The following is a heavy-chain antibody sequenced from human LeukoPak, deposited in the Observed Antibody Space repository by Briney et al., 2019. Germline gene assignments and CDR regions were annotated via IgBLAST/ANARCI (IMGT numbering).Heavy chain of an antibody. V-gene: IGHV3-21*01. Sequence: GGSLRLSCAASGFTFSSYSMNWVRQAPGKGLEWVSSISSSSSYIYYADSVKGRFTISRDNAKNSLYLQMNSLRAEDTAVYYCASARRYYGILTGYYRSDYWGQGTLVTVSS. CDR3: ASARRYYGILTGYYRSDY. CDR2: ISSSSSYI. CDR1: GFTFSSYS. D-gene: IGHD3-9*01. J-gene: IGHJ4*02.